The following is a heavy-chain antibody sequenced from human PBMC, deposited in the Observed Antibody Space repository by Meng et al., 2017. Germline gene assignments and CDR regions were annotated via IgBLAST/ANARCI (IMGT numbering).Heavy chain of an antibody. Sequence: VPPQQWGAGLLKPSETPSLTCAVYGGSFSGYYWSWIRQPPGKGLEWIGEINHSGSTNYNPSLKSRVTISVDTSKNQFSLKLSSVTAADTAVYYCAREVVAALDYWGQGTLVTVSS. CDR3: AREVVAALDY. V-gene: IGHV4-34*01. D-gene: IGHD2-15*01. CDR2: INHSGST. J-gene: IGHJ4*02. CDR1: GGSFSGYY.